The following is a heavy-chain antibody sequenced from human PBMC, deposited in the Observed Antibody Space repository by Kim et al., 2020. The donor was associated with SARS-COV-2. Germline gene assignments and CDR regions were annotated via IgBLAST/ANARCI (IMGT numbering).Heavy chain of an antibody. CDR3: ARERGAYSSSWYDSGGAFDI. CDR1: GFTFSSYW. V-gene: IGHV3-7*01. Sequence: GGSLRLSCAASGFTFSSYWMSWVRQAPGKGLEWVANIKQDGSEKYYVDSVKGRFTISRDNAKNSLYLQMNSLRAEDTAVYYCARERGAYSSSWYDSGGAFDIWGQGTMVTVSS. CDR2: IKQDGSEK. D-gene: IGHD6-13*01. J-gene: IGHJ3*02.